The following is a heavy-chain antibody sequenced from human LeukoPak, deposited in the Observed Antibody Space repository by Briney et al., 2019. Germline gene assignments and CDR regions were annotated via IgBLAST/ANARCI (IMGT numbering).Heavy chain of an antibody. CDR3: ARGYCSSTSCSIARGAFDI. J-gene: IGHJ3*02. V-gene: IGHV1-69*13. D-gene: IGHD2-2*01. CDR2: IIPIFGTA. CDR1: GGTFSSYA. Sequence: SVRVSCKASGGTFSSYAISWVRQAPGQGLEWMGGIIPIFGTANYAQKFQGRVTITADESTSTAYMELSSLRSEDTAVYYCARGYCSSTSCSIARGAFDIWGQGTMVTVSS.